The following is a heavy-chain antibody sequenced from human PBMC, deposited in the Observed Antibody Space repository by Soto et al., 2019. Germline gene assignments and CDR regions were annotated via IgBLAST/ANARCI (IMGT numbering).Heavy chain of an antibody. CDR1: GITFNNYA. CDR3: AKEGGGGAAMVTSYFDY. J-gene: IGHJ4*02. CDR2: ISGSGTGT. V-gene: IGHV3-23*01. D-gene: IGHD5-18*01. Sequence: GGSLRLSCAASGITFNNYALNRVRQAPGKGLEWVSGISGSGTGTYYADSVKGRFTISRDNSKSTVYLHMNSLRADDTAIYYCAKEGGGGAAMVTSYFDYWGQGTLVTVSS.